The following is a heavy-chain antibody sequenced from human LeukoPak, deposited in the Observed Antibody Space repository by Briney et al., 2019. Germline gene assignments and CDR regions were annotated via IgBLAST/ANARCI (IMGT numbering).Heavy chain of an antibody. CDR3: AREGYCSGGSCYNVGEFDY. Sequence: PSETLSLTCAVYGGSFSGYYWSWIRQPPGKGLEWIGEINHSGSTNYNPSLKSRVTISVDTSKNQFSLKLSSVTAADTAVYYCAREGYCSGGSCYNVGEFDYWGQGTLVTVSS. CDR1: GGSFSGYY. J-gene: IGHJ4*02. V-gene: IGHV4-34*01. D-gene: IGHD2-15*01. CDR2: INHSGST.